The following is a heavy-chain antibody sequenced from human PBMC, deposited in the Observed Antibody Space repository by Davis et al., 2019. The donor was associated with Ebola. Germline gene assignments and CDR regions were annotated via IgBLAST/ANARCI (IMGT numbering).Heavy chain of an antibody. CDR2: ISGSGGST. CDR1: GFTFSSYA. CDR3: AKSLSIAPLPYYFDY. Sequence: GESLKISCAASGFTFSSYAMSWVRQAPGKGLEWVSAISGSGGSTYYADSVKGRFTISRDNSKNTLYLQMNSLRAEDTAVYYCAKSLSIAPLPYYFDYWGQGTLVTVSS. D-gene: IGHD6-6*01. J-gene: IGHJ4*02. V-gene: IGHV3-23*01.